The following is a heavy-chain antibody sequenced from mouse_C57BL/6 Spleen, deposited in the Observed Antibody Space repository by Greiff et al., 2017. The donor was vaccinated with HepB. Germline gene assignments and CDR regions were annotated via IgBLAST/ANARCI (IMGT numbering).Heavy chain of an antibody. CDR3: AREGIYYGSSYPFAY. D-gene: IGHD1-1*01. CDR2: IWSGGST. CDR1: GFSLTSYG. Sequence: QVQLKQSGPGLVQPSQSLSITCTVSGFSLTSYGVHWVRQSPGKGLEWLGVIWSGGSTDYNAAFISRLSISKDNSKSQVFFKMNSLQADDTAIYYCAREGIYYGSSYPFAYWGQGTLVTVSA. V-gene: IGHV2-2*01. J-gene: IGHJ3*01.